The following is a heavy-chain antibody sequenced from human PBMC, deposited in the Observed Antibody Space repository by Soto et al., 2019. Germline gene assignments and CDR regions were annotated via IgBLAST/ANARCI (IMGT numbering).Heavy chain of an antibody. CDR3: AKDPYPVVVVEAGHGMEV. D-gene: IGHD2-2*01. CDR1: GLTFSIYA. J-gene: IGHJ6*02. V-gene: IGHV3-23*01. CDR2: ISGSCGTI. Sequence: PWWSXRLSCSASGLTFSIYAMNLFRHAPGKGLEFVSVISGSCGTIYYADSVNGRFTISRDNSKGIFYLQMNSLRADDTAVYYCAKDPYPVVVVEAGHGMEVRGPGTTVT.